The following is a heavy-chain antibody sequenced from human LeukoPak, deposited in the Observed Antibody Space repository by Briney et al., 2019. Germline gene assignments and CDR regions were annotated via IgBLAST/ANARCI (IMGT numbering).Heavy chain of an antibody. D-gene: IGHD5-24*01. CDR2: IYRGGSS. J-gene: IGHJ3*02. CDR3: ARHSTMESGPFDI. CDR1: GFTVTTNY. V-gene: IGHV3-53*01. Sequence: GGSLRLSCAASGFTVTTNYMSWVRQAPGKGLEGVSVIYRGGSSYYADPVQGRFTISRDNSKNALYLQMHSLRAEDTAVYYCARHSTMESGPFDIWGQGTMVSVSS.